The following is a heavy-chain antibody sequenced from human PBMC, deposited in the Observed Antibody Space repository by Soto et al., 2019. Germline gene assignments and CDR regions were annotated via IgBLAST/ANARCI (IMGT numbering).Heavy chain of an antibody. CDR1: GDIFITFG. CDR2: MSPYNGNT. J-gene: IGHJ5*02. D-gene: IGHD3-10*01. Sequence: QVQLVQSGPEVKKPGASVKVSCRASGDIFITFGISWVRQAPGRGPEWMGRMSPYNGNTNYGRKFQGRVTMTVDTSRHTAYMELRSLRSDDTAVYYCARDPGGATGFDPWGQGTLVTVSS. V-gene: IGHV1-18*01. CDR3: ARDPGGATGFDP.